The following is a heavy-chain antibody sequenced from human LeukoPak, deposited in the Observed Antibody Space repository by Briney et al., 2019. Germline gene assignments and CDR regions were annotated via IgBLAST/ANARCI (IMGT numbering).Heavy chain of an antibody. Sequence: PGGSLRLSCAASGFTVSSNYMSWVRQAPGKGLEWVSVIYSGGSTYYADSVKGRFTISRDNSKNTLYLQMNSLRAEDTAVYYCASAWGSYRLAFDIWGQGTMVTVSS. CDR3: ASAWGSYRLAFDI. D-gene: IGHD3-16*02. J-gene: IGHJ3*02. V-gene: IGHV3-66*01. CDR1: GFTVSSNY. CDR2: IYSGGST.